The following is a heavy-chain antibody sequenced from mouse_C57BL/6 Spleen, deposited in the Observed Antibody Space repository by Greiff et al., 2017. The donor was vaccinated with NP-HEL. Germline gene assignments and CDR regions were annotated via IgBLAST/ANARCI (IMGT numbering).Heavy chain of an antibody. D-gene: IGHD1-1*01. CDR2: IYPRSGNT. J-gene: IGHJ2*01. Sequence: SGAELARPGASVKLSCKASGYTFTSYGISWVKQRTGQGLEWIGEIYPRSGNTYYNEKFKGKATLTADKSSSTAYMELRSLTSEDSAVYFCARSDYYGSSQYYFDYWGQGTTLTVSS. V-gene: IGHV1-81*01. CDR1: GYTFTSYG. CDR3: ARSDYYGSSQYYFDY.